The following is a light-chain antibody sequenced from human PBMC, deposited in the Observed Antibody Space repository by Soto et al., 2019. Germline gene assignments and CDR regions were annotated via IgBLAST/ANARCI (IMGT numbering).Light chain of an antibody. CDR3: QQYNSWPWT. V-gene: IGKV3-15*01. CDR1: QSVSSN. Sequence: EIVMTQSPATLSVSPGERATLSCRASQSVSSNLAWYQQKPGQAPRLLIYGAFTRATGVPARFSGSGSGTEFTLTISSLQSEDFAVYYCQQYNSWPWTFGQGTKVDIK. CDR2: GAF. J-gene: IGKJ1*01.